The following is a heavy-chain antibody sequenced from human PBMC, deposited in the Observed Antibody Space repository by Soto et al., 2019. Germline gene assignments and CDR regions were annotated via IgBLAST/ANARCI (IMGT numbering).Heavy chain of an antibody. CDR2: IDKVGTDS. J-gene: IGHJ6*03. D-gene: IGHD3-10*02. Sequence: EVQLVESGGGLVQPGGSLRRSCAASEFTFSGRSVHWVRQAPGKGLVWVSGIDKVGTDSTYADSVKGRFTSSRDNAKNSVYLQMNSLRVEDTYVYYCARGLFGPDVWGKGTTVTVSS. CDR3: ARGLFGPDV. CDR1: EFTFSGRS. V-gene: IGHV3-74*01.